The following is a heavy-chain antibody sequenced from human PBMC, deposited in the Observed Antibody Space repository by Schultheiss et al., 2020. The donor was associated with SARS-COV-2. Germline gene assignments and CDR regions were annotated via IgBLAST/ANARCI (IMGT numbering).Heavy chain of an antibody. CDR1: GFTFDDYA. D-gene: IGHD6-13*01. Sequence: SLKISCAASGFTFDDYAMHWVRQAPGKGLEWVSGISWNSGSIGYVDSVKGRFTISRDNAKNSLYLQMNSLRAEDTAVYYCARVRDSSSWYHVFDYWGQGTLVTVSS. J-gene: IGHJ4*02. CDR2: ISWNSGSI. CDR3: ARVRDSSSWYHVFDY. V-gene: IGHV3-9*01.